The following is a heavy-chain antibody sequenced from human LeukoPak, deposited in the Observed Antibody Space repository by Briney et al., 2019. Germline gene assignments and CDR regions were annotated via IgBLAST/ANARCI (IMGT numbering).Heavy chain of an antibody. D-gene: IGHD1-26*01. Sequence: SETLSLTCTVTGDSITRRSDYWGWVRQPPGKGLEWIGSIYYSGSTYYNPSFKSRVTISVDTSGNQFSLQFYCARNESVLGTTGLNDFFDDWGQGSLVTVSS. CDR1: GDSITRRSDY. J-gene: IGHJ4*02. CDR2: IYYSGST. CDR3: LNDFFDD. V-gene: IGHV4-39*01.